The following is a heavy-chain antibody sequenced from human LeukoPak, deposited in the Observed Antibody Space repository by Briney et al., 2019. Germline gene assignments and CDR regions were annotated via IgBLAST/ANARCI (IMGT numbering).Heavy chain of an antibody. Sequence: GGSLRLSCAASGFTFSSYGMHWVRQAPGKGLGWVAVISYDGSNKYYADSVKGRFTISRDNSKNTLYLQMNSLRAEDTAVYYCAKGVGSGWYPYFDYWGQGTLVTVSS. CDR3: AKGVGSGWYPYFDY. J-gene: IGHJ4*02. D-gene: IGHD6-19*01. CDR2: ISYDGSNK. V-gene: IGHV3-30*18. CDR1: GFTFSSYG.